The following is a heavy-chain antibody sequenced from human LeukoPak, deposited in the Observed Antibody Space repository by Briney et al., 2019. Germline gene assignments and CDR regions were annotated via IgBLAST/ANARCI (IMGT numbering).Heavy chain of an antibody. CDR3: ARGGVTTIAQYDY. D-gene: IGHD4-17*01. Sequence: PSETLSLTCTVSGDSIISYFWSWIRQPPGKGLEWIGYIFDSGTTNYNPSTNYNPSLKSRVTVSLDTSSNHFSLKLTSVTAADTAVYFCARGGVTTIAQYDYWGQGTLVTVSS. V-gene: IGHV4-59*01. CDR1: GDSIISYF. CDR2: IFDSGTTNYNPST. J-gene: IGHJ4*02.